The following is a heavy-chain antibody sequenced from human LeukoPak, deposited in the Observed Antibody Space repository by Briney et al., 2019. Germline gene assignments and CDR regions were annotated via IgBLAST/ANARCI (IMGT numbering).Heavy chain of an antibody. Sequence: SETLSLTCTVSGYSISNGYYWGWIRQPPGRGLEWVGSIYHRGSTYYNPSLTSRVTISLDRSKKKFSLKLTSVTAADTAVYFCARGAEYYAIWRGYAGYSDYWGQGISVTVSS. CDR1: GYSISNGYY. CDR2: IYHRGST. V-gene: IGHV4-38-2*02. J-gene: IGHJ4*02. CDR3: ARGAEYYAIWRGYAGYSDY. D-gene: IGHD3-3*01.